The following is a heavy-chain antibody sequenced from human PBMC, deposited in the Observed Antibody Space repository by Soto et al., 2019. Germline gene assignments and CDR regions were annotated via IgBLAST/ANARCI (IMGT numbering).Heavy chain of an antibody. J-gene: IGHJ5*02. CDR2: IWSDGSNK. V-gene: IGHV3-33*01. D-gene: IGHD5-12*01. CDR1: GFTFSGYG. CDR3: ARDRTGYSGYVGWFDP. Sequence: QVQLVESGGGVVQPGRSLRLSCAASGFTFSGYGMHWVHQAPGKGLEWVAVIWSDGSNKYYADSVKGRFTISRDNSKNTLYLQMNSLRVEDTAVYYCARDRTGYSGYVGWFDPWGQGTLVTVSS.